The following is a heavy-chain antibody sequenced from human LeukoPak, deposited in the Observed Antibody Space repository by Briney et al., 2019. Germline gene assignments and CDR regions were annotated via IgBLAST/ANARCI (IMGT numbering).Heavy chain of an antibody. V-gene: IGHV3-23*01. Sequence: GGSLRLSCAASGFTFSSYAMSWVRQAPGKGLEWVSAISGSGGSTYYADSVKGRFTISRDNSKNTLYLQMNSLRAEDTAVYYCATQDRDWADCYYYGMDVWGQGTTVTVSS. D-gene: IGHD3/OR15-3a*01. CDR3: ATQDRDWADCYYYGMDV. CDR2: ISGSGGST. CDR1: GFTFSSYA. J-gene: IGHJ6*02.